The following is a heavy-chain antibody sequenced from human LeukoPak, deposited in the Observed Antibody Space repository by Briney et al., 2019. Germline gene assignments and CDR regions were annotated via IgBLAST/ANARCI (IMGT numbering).Heavy chain of an antibody. V-gene: IGHV4-39*07. CDR3: ARVPLFGWAPYYYYYYMDV. CDR1: GGSISSYY. CDR2: IYYSGST. Sequence: TASETLSLTCTVSGGSISSYYWGWIRQPPGKGLEWIGSIYYSGSTYYNPSLKSRVTISVDTSKNQFSLKLSSVTAADTAVYYCARVPLFGWAPYYYYYYMDVWGKGTTVTVSS. J-gene: IGHJ6*03. D-gene: IGHD3-10*01.